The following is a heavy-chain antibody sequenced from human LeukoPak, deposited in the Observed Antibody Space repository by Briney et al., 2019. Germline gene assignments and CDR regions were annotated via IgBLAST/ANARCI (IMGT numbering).Heavy chain of an antibody. D-gene: IGHD3-10*01. V-gene: IGHV3-23*01. CDR1: GFTFSSYA. CDR3: AKGSLWFGGIKAPSSYYMDV. Sequence: GGSLRLSCAASGFTFSSYAMSWVRQAPGKGLEWVSAISGSGGSTYYADSVKGRFTISRDNSKNTLYLQMNSLRAEDTAVYYCAKGSLWFGGIKAPSSYYMDVWGKGTTVTVSS. CDR2: ISGSGGST. J-gene: IGHJ6*03.